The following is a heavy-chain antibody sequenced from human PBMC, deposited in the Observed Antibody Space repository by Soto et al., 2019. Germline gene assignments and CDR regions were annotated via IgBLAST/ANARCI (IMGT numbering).Heavy chain of an antibody. J-gene: IGHJ5*02. CDR2: IKSKSDGGTT. D-gene: IGHD2-15*01. Sequence: GGSLSLSCAASGFTFSDAWMSWVRQAPGKGLDWVGRIKSKSDGGTTEYAAPVGGRFTISRDDSKNTLYLQMNSLKTEDTAVYYCTTDLWRIAVVVGSTGYFNPWGQGTPVTVSS. V-gene: IGHV3-15*01. CDR3: TTDLWRIAVVVGSTGYFNP. CDR1: GFTFSDAW.